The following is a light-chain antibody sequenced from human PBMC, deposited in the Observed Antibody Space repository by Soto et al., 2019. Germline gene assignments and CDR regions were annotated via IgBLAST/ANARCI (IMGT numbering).Light chain of an antibody. V-gene: IGKV1-39*01. Sequence: DIQVTQSPSSLSAPAGDGVTITCRASQNINIYLHWYQQKPGEGPKLLLYAATSLQSGVPSRFTGSGSGTDFTLTISNLQPEDSATYYCQQGFSDPYTFGQGTKVDIK. CDR3: QQGFSDPYT. CDR1: QNINIY. J-gene: IGKJ2*01. CDR2: AAT.